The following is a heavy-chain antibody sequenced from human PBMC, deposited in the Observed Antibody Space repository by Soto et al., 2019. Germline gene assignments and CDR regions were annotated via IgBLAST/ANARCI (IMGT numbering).Heavy chain of an antibody. V-gene: IGHV1-69*06. CDR2: IIPIFGTA. CDR1: GGTFSSYA. CDR3: ARDRGPFSGCSSTSCYALRRANPLPEYYFHY. J-gene: IGHJ4*02. Sequence: SVKVSCKASGGTFSSYAISWVRQAPGQGLEWMGGIIPIFGTANYAQKFQGRVTITADKSTSTAYMELSSLRSEDTAVYYCARDRGPFSGCSSTSCYALRRANPLPEYYFHYWGQGTMVTVSS. D-gene: IGHD2-2*01.